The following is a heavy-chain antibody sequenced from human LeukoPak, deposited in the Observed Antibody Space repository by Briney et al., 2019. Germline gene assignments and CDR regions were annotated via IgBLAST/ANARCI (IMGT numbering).Heavy chain of an antibody. Sequence: GGSLRLSCAASGFTFSNYAMSWVRQAPGKGLEWVSAISGSGGSTYYAGSVKGRFTISRDNSKNTLYLQMNSLRAEDTAVYYCAKQLGYCSDGSCYFPYWGQGTLVTVST. CDR2: ISGSGGST. V-gene: IGHV3-23*01. D-gene: IGHD2-15*01. CDR1: GFTFSNYA. J-gene: IGHJ4*02. CDR3: AKQLGYCSDGSCYFPY.